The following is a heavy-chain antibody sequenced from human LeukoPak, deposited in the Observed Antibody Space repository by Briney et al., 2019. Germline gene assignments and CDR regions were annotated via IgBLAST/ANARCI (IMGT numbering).Heavy chain of an antibody. Sequence: SGGSLRLSCAASGFTFSNYWIHWVRQAPGKGLVWVSRINSDGLSASYADSVKGRFTISRDNAKNSPYLQMNSLRAEDTALYYCARAYSSSSFFDYWGQGTQVTVSS. V-gene: IGHV3-74*01. CDR2: INSDGLSA. D-gene: IGHD6-6*01. CDR3: ARAYSSSSFFDY. CDR1: GFTFSNYW. J-gene: IGHJ4*02.